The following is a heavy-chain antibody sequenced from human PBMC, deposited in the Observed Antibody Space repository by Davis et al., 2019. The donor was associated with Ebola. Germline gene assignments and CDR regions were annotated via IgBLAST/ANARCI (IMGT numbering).Heavy chain of an antibody. V-gene: IGHV3-33*08. CDR1: GFTFSRYG. Sequence: GGSLRLSCEASGFTFSRYGMHWVRQAPGKGPEWLTYIFFDGSETFYADSVKGRFTISRDNAKNSLFLQMNSLRDEDTAVYYCATDDYGNFENWSQGALVTVSS. CDR3: ATDDYGNFEN. CDR2: IFFDGSET. J-gene: IGHJ4*02. D-gene: IGHD4-17*01.